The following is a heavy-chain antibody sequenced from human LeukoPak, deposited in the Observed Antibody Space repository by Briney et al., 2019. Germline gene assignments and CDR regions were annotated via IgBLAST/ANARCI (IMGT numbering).Heavy chain of an antibody. CDR2: IYTSGST. CDR3: AREIGSGEGLYSTGWFDP. D-gene: IGHD2-21*01. V-gene: IGHV4-4*09. CDR1: GGSISSYY. J-gene: IGHJ5*02. Sequence: SETLSLTCTVSGGSISSYYWSWIRQPPGKGLEWIGYIYTSGSTNYNPSLKSRVTISVDTSKNQFSLKLSSVTAADTAVYYCAREIGSGEGLYSTGWFDPWGQGIQVTVSS.